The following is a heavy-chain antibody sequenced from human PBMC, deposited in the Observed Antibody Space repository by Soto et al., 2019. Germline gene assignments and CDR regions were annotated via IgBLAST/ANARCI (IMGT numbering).Heavy chain of an antibody. V-gene: IGHV1-18*01. CDR3: ARDWFGIDY. Sequence: QVQLVQSGAEVKKPGASVKVSCKASGYTFTSYGISWVRQAPGQGLEWMGWINPYNGNTNYAQKLQGRVTMTTDTSTNTAYVELRSLRVDDTAVYYCARDWFGIDYWGQGTLVTVSS. J-gene: IGHJ4*02. CDR2: INPYNGNT. CDR1: GYTFTSYG. D-gene: IGHD3-16*01.